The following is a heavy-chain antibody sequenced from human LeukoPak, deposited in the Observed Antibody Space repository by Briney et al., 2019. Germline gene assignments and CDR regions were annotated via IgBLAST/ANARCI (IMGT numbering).Heavy chain of an antibody. V-gene: IGHV3-30*04. CDR1: GFTFSSYA. CDR3: ARDGYCSSTSCYGGMDV. Sequence: PGGSLRLSCAASGFTFSSYAMHWVRQAPGKGLERVAVISYDGSNKYYADSVKGRFTISRDNSKNTLYLQMNSLRAEDTAVYYCARDGYCSSTSCYGGMDVWGKGTTVTVSS. D-gene: IGHD2-2*03. J-gene: IGHJ6*04. CDR2: ISYDGSNK.